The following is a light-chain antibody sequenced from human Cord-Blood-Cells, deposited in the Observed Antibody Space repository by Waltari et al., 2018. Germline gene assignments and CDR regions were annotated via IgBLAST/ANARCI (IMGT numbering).Light chain of an antibody. J-gene: IGKJ2*01. Sequence: DIQMTQSPSSLSASVGDRVTITCRASQSISSYLNWYQQKPGKAPKLLIYAASSLQSGVPSMFSGSGSGTDFTLTISSLQPEDFATYYCQQSYSTPPTFGQVTKLEIK. V-gene: IGKV1-39*01. CDR2: AAS. CDR3: QQSYSTPPT. CDR1: QSISSY.